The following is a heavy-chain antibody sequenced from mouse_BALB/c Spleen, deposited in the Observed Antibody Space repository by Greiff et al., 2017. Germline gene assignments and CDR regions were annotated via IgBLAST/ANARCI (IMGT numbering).Heavy chain of an antibody. D-gene: IGHD1-1*01. CDR3: ASASTVVATDYAMDY. CDR1: GFSLSRYS. Sequence: VKLMESGPGLVAPSQSLSITCTVSGFSLSRYSVHWVRQPPGKGLEWLGMIWGGGSTDYNSALKSRLSISKDNSKSQVFLKMNSLQTDDTAMYYCASASTVVATDYAMDYWGQGTSVTVSS. V-gene: IGHV2-6-4*01. CDR2: IWGGGST. J-gene: IGHJ4*01.